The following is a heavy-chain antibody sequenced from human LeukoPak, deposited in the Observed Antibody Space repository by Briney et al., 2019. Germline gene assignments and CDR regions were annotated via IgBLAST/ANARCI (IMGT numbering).Heavy chain of an antibody. V-gene: IGHV3-33*01. Sequence: PGGSLRLSCAASGFTFSSYGMHWVRQAPGKGLEWVAVIWYDGSNKYSADSVKGRFTISRGNSKNTLYLQMNSLRAEDTAVYYCARETGYCSSTSCPRRWFDPWGQGTLVTVSS. CDR3: ARETGYCSSTSCPRRWFDP. CDR1: GFTFSSYG. J-gene: IGHJ5*02. D-gene: IGHD2-2*01. CDR2: IWYDGSNK.